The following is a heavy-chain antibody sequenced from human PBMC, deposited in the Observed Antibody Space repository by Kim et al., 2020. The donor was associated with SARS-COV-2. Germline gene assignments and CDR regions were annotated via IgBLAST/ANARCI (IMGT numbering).Heavy chain of an antibody. Sequence: GGSLRLSCAASGFTVSSNYMSWVRQAPGKGLEWVSVIYSGGSTYYADSVKGRFTISRDNSNNTLYLQMNSLRAEDTAVYYCATEYYYDSSGSRDYWGQGTLVTVSS. J-gene: IGHJ4*02. CDR1: GFTVSSNY. D-gene: IGHD3-22*01. V-gene: IGHV3-66*01. CDR2: IYSGGST. CDR3: ATEYYYDSSGSRDY.